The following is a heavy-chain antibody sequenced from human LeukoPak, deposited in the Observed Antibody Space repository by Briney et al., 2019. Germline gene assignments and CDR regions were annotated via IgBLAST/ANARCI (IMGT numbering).Heavy chain of an antibody. CDR2: IYYSGST. J-gene: IGHJ5*02. V-gene: IGHV4-39*07. CDR3: HTAMVSAEGTFPP. Sequence: PSETLSLTCTVSGGSISSSSYYWGWIRQPPGKGLEWIGSIYYSGSTYYNPSLKSRVTISVDTSKNQFSLKLSSVTAADTAVYYCHTAMVSAEGTFPPWGQGTLVTVSS. D-gene: IGHD5-18*01. CDR1: GGSISSSSYY.